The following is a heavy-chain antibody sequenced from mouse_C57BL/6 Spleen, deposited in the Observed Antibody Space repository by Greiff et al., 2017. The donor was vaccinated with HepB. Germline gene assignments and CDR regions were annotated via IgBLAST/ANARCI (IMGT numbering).Heavy chain of an antibody. V-gene: IGHV5-4*01. D-gene: IGHD2-4*01. CDR1: GFTFSSYA. CDR3: ARSGDYDGYFDV. CDR2: ISDGGSYT. J-gene: IGHJ1*03. Sequence: EVQLVESGGGLVKPGGSLKLSCAASGFTFSSYAMSWVRQTPEKRLEWVATISDGGSYTYYPDNVKGRFTISRDNAKNNLYLQMSHLKSEDTAMYYCARSGDYDGYFDVWGTGTTVTVSS.